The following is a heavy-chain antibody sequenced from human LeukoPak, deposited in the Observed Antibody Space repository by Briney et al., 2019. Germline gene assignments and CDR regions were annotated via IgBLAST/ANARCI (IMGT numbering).Heavy chain of an antibody. Sequence: ASVKVSCKASGYTFTSYDINWVRQATGQGLEWMGWMNPNSGNTGYAQKFQGRVTITRNTSISTAYMELSSLRSEDTAVYYCARGGADTAMVFVHYYYMDVWGKGTTVTVSS. D-gene: IGHD5-18*01. CDR2: MNPNSGNT. CDR3: ARGGADTAMVFVHYYYMDV. V-gene: IGHV1-8*03. CDR1: GYTFTSYD. J-gene: IGHJ6*03.